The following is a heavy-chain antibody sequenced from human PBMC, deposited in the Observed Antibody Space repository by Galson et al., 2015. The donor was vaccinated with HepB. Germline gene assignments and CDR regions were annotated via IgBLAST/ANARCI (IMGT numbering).Heavy chain of an antibody. CDR3: AKGPSDYVWGSSRNWFDP. J-gene: IGHJ5*02. CDR2: ISGSGTRR. CDR1: GFTFSSYA. D-gene: IGHD3-16*02. Sequence: SLRLSCAASGFTFSSYAMSWVRQAPEKGLEWVSAISGSGTRRDYADSVRGRFTISRDKSTNTLSLQMNSLRVEDTAVYYCAKGPSDYVWGSSRNWFDPWGQGTLVTVSS. V-gene: IGHV3-23*01.